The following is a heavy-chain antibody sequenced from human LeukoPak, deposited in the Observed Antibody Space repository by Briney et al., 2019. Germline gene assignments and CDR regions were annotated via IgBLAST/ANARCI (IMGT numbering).Heavy chain of an antibody. D-gene: IGHD1-1*01. Sequence: GGSLRLSCAASGFTFSSYAMSWVRQAPGKGLEWVSAISGSGGSTYYADSVKGRFTISRDNSKNTLYLQMNSLRAEDTAVYYCAKRALVQPEHESDFDYWGQGTLVTVSS. CDR1: GFTFSSYA. CDR2: ISGSGGST. J-gene: IGHJ4*02. CDR3: AKRALVQPEHESDFDY. V-gene: IGHV3-23*01.